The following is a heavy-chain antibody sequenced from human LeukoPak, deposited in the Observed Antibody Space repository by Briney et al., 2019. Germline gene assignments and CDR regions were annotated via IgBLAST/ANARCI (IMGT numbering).Heavy chain of an antibody. Sequence: SETLSLTCTVSGGSVSSSSYYWGWIRQPPGKGLEWIGSIYYTGNTYYNPSLKSRVTISLDTSKNQFSLKLSSVTAADTAVYYCARNDDSSGYYLGYWGQGTLVTVSS. V-gene: IGHV4-39*07. CDR3: ARNDDSSGYYLGY. J-gene: IGHJ4*02. CDR2: IYYTGNT. CDR1: GGSVSSSSYY. D-gene: IGHD3-22*01.